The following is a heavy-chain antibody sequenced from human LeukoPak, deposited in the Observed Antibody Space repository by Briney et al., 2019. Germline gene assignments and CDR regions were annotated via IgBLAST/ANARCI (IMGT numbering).Heavy chain of an antibody. J-gene: IGHJ4*02. CDR2: INPNSGGT. CDR3: GRALLGGSDIYTPFSY. CDR1: GYTFTSYG. Sequence: ASVKVSCKASGYTFTSYGISWVRQAPGQGLEWMGWINPNSGGTNYAPNIQDRVTMTTDTSTSTAYMELRSLRSDDTAVYYCGRALLGGSDIYTPFSYWGQGTLVTVSS. D-gene: IGHD3-10*01. V-gene: IGHV1-18*01.